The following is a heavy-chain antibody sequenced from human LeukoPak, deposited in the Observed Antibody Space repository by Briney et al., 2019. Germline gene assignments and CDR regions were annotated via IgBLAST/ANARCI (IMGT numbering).Heavy chain of an antibody. V-gene: IGHV3-23*01. D-gene: IGHD6-13*01. Sequence: WVSAISGSGGSTYYADSVKGRFTISRDNSKNTLYLQMNSLRAEDTAVYYCRGRAAAGTDYWGQGTLVTVSS. CDR2: ISGSGGST. CDR3: RGRAAAGTDY. J-gene: IGHJ4*02.